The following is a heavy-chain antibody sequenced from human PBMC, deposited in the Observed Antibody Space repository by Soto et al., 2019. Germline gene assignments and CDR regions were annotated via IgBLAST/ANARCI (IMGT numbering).Heavy chain of an antibody. D-gene: IGHD1-26*01. J-gene: IGHJ6*02. V-gene: IGHV4-30-4*01. CDR1: GGSISSGDYY. CDR2: IYYSGST. Sequence: SETLSLTCTVSGGSISSGDYYWSWIRQPPGKGLEWIGYIYYSGSTYYNPSLKSRVTISVDTSKNQFSLKLSSVTAADTAVYYCARDPSSSVGATTYYYYGMDVWGQGTTVTVSS. CDR3: ARDPSSSVGATTYYYYGMDV.